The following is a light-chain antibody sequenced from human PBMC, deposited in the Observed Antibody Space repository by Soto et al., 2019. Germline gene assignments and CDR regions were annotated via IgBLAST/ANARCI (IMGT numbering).Light chain of an antibody. V-gene: IGLV2-8*01. CDR3: SSYAGSFYV. Sequence: QSVLTQPPPASGSPGQSVTISCTGTSSDVGGYNYVSWYQQHPGKAPKLMIYEVSKRPSGVPDRFSGSKSGNTASLTVSGLQAEDEADYYCSSYAGSFYVFGTGTKVTVL. CDR1: SSDVGGYNY. J-gene: IGLJ1*01. CDR2: EVS.